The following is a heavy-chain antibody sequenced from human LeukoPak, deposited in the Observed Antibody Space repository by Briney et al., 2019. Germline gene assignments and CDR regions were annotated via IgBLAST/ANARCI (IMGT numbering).Heavy chain of an antibody. CDR1: GFTFDDYG. V-gene: IGHV3-74*01. D-gene: IGHD3-22*01. Sequence: GGSLRLSCAASGFTFDDYGMSWVRQAPGKGLVWVSRIKTDGSSTSYADSVKGRFTISRDNAKNTLYLQMNSLRAEDTAVYYCARDPTLRDYRDSSGYFYDWGQGTLVTVSS. CDR3: ARDPTLRDYRDSSGYFYD. CDR2: IKTDGSST. J-gene: IGHJ4*02.